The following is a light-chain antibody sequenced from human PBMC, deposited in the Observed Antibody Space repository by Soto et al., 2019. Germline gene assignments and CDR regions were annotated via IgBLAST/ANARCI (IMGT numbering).Light chain of an antibody. Sequence: DIQMTQSPSTLSGSVGDRVTITCRASQTISSWLAWYQQKPGKAPKLLIYKASSLESGVPSRFSGSGSGTEFTLTISSLQPDDFATYYCQQYNSSSPETFGQGTKVDI. CDR1: QTISSW. V-gene: IGKV1-5*03. CDR2: KAS. J-gene: IGKJ1*01. CDR3: QQYNSSSPET.